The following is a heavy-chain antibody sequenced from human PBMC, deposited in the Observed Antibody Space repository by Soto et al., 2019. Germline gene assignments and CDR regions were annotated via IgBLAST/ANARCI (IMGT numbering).Heavy chain of an antibody. Sequence: GGSLRLSCAASVFTCSSYAMSWVRQAPGKGLEWVSAISGSGGSTYYADSVKGRFTISRDNSKNTLYLQMNSLRAEDTAVYYCAKGTTSRVSPNYFDYWGQGTLVTVSS. CDR2: ISGSGGST. J-gene: IGHJ4*02. D-gene: IGHD4-17*01. CDR3: AKGTTSRVSPNYFDY. CDR1: VFTCSSYA. V-gene: IGHV3-23*01.